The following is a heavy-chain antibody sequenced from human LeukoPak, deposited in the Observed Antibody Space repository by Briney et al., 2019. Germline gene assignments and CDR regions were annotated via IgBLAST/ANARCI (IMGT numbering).Heavy chain of an antibody. J-gene: IGHJ3*02. D-gene: IGHD1-26*01. CDR2: ISYDGSNK. V-gene: IGHV3-30-3*01. CDR3: ARDHLLVGATTFYAFDI. CDR1: GFTFSSYA. Sequence: GGSLRLSCAASGFTFSSYAMHWVRQAPGKGLEWVAVISYDGSNKYYADSVKGRFTISRDNSKNTLYLQMNSLRAEDTAVYYCARDHLLVGATTFYAFDIWGQGTMVTVSS.